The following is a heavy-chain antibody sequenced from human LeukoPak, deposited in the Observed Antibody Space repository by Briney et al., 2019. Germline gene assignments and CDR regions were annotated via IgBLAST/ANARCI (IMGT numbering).Heavy chain of an antibody. CDR3: GRPEWPNLNDAFDI. Sequence: GESLKISCQGSGYSFTSYWIGWVRQMPGKGLEWMGIIYPGDSDTRYSPSFQGQVTISADKSISTAYLQWSSLKASDTAMYYCGRPEWPNLNDAFDIWGQGTMVTVSS. V-gene: IGHV5-51*01. J-gene: IGHJ3*02. CDR2: IYPGDSDT. D-gene: IGHD3-3*01. CDR1: GYSFTSYW.